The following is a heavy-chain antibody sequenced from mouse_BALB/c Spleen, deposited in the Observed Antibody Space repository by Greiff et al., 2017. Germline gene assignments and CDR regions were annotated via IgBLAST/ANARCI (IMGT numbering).Heavy chain of an antibody. D-gene: IGHD1-1*01. J-gene: IGHJ3*01. CDR3: ARSRGSSYGFAD. CDR2: INPSTGYT. V-gene: IGHV1-7*01. CDR1: GYTFTSYW. Sequence: QVQLKESGAELAKPGASVKMSCKASGYTFTSYWMHWVKQRPGQGLEWIGYINPSTGYTEYNQKFKDKATLTADKSSSTAYMQLSSLTSEDSAVYYCARSRGSSYGFADWGQGTLVTVSA.